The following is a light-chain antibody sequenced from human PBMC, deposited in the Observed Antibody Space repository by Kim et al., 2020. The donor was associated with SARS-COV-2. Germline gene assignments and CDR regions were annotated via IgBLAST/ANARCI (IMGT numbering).Light chain of an antibody. CDR3: QQYYSTLT. V-gene: IGKV4-1*01. Sequence: RDTINCKSSPSVLYSSNNKNYLAWYQQKPGQPPKLLIYWASTRESGVPDRFGGSGSGTDFTLTISSLQAEDVAIYYCQQYYSTLTFGGGTKVDIK. J-gene: IGKJ4*01. CDR1: PSVLYSSNNKNY. CDR2: WAS.